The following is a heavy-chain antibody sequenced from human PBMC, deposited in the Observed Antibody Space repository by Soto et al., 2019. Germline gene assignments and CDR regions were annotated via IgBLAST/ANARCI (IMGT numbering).Heavy chain of an antibody. J-gene: IGHJ4*02. Sequence: QVQLVESGGGVVQPGRSLRLSCAASGFTFSSYGMHWVRQAPGKGLEWVAVIWYDGRNKYYADSVKGRFTISRDNSKNTLYLQMNSLRAEDTAVYYCARGGGEDSSSWYSSGYFDYWGQGTLVTVSS. CDR3: ARGGGEDSSSWYSSGYFDY. D-gene: IGHD6-13*01. CDR2: IWYDGRNK. V-gene: IGHV3-33*01. CDR1: GFTFSSYG.